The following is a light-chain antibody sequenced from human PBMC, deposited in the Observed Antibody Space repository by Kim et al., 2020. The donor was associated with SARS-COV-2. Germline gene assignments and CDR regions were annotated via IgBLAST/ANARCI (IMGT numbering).Light chain of an antibody. J-gene: IGLJ2*01. CDR3: QMWDASSDQRV. Sequence: SYELTQPPSVSVAPGETARITCEENNIGSKSVHWYLQRPGQAPVLIIYQDSDRPSGIPERFSGSNSGHTATLTISSAEAGDEADYYCQMWDASSDQRVFGGGTKLTVL. V-gene: IGLV3-21*04. CDR2: QDS. CDR1: NIGSKS.